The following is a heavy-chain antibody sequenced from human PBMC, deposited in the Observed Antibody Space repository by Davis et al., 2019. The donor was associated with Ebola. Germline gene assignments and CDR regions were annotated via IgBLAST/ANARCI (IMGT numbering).Heavy chain of an antibody. J-gene: IGHJ4*02. V-gene: IGHV1-46*01. CDR2: INPSGGST. CDR3: AAKLGGAYNYWAPTFDY. D-gene: IGHD5-24*01. CDR1: GYTFTSYY. Sequence: AASVKVSCKASGYTFTSYYMHWVRQAPGQGLEWMGIINPSGGSTSYAQKFQGRVTMTRDTSTSTVYMELSSLRSEDTAVYYCAAKLGGAYNYWAPTFDYWGQGTLVTVSS.